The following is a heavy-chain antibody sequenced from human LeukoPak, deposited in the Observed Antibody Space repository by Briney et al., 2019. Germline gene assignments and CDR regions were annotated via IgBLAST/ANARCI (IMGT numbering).Heavy chain of an antibody. CDR1: GFTFDDYA. Sequence: PGGSLRLSCAASGFTFDDYAMHWVRQAPGKGLEWVSGISWNSGSIGYADSVKGRFTISRDNAKNSLYLQMNSLRAEDTALYYCAKDMGGYGDGSGSYNWFDPWGQGTLVTVSS. CDR2: ISWNSGSI. CDR3: AKDMGGYGDGSGSYNWFDP. V-gene: IGHV3-9*01. J-gene: IGHJ5*02. D-gene: IGHD3-10*01.